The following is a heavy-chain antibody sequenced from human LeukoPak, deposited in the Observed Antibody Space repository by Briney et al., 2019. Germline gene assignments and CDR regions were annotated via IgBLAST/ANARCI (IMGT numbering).Heavy chain of an antibody. CDR3: ARDGLRYYYDSSGYAHDY. CDR2: INPNSGGT. J-gene: IGHJ4*02. D-gene: IGHD3-22*01. Sequence: ASVKVSCKASGYTFTGYYMHWVRQAPGQGLEWMGWINPNSGGTNYAQKFQGRVTMTRDTSISTAYMELRSLRSDDTAVYYCARDGLRYYYDSSGYAHDYWGQGTLVTVSS. V-gene: IGHV1-2*02. CDR1: GYTFTGYY.